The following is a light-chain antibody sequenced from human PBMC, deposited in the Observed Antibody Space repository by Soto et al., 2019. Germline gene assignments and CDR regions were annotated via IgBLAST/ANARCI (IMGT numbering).Light chain of an antibody. CDR3: QQYNAYYS. Sequence: DIQMTQSPSTLSGSVGDRVTITFRASQDISRWLAWYQQKPGKAPVLLIYDASTLQGGVPSRFSGTGSGTEFTLTISSLQPEDFATYYCQQYNAYYSFGQGTKVDIK. CDR1: QDISRW. CDR2: DAS. J-gene: IGKJ2*03. V-gene: IGKV1-5*01.